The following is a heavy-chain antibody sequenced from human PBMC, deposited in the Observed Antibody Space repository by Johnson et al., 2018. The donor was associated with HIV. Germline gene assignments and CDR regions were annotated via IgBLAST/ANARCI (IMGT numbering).Heavy chain of an antibody. J-gene: IGHJ3*02. Sequence: EMQLVESGGGVVRPGGSLRLSCAASGFTFDDYGMSWVRQAPGKGLEWVSGINWNGGSTGYADSVKGRFTISRDNAKNSLYLQMNSLRAEDTALYYCARDLKSYYDSSGYFDAFDIWGQGTMVTVSS. CDR1: GFTFDDYG. D-gene: IGHD3-22*01. CDR3: ARDLKSYYDSSGYFDAFDI. V-gene: IGHV3-20*04. CDR2: INWNGGST.